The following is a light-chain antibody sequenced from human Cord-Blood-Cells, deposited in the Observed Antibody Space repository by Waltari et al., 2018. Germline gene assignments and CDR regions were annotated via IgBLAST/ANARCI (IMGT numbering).Light chain of an antibody. CDR1: QDISNY. CDR2: DAS. CDR3: QQYDNLPLT. Sequence: DIQMTQSPSSLSASVGDRVTITCQASQDISNYLNWYQQKPGKAPKLLIYDASNLETGVPSRFSGSGSGTDFIFTISSLQPEDIATYYCQQYDNLPLTFGGG. V-gene: IGKV1-33*01. J-gene: IGKJ4*01.